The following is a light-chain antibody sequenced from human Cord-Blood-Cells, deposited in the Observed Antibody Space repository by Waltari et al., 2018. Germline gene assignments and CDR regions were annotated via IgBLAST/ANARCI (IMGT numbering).Light chain of an antibody. V-gene: IGLV2-23*01. J-gene: IGLJ3*02. Sequence: QSALTQPASVSGSPGQSITNSCTGTSSDVGSFHLVTWYQQHPGKDPKLRIYEGSKRPSGVSNRFSGSKSGNTASLTILGLQAEDEADYYCCSYAGSSTSWVFGGGTKRTVL. CDR3: CSYAGSSTSWV. CDR1: SSDVGSFHL. CDR2: EGS.